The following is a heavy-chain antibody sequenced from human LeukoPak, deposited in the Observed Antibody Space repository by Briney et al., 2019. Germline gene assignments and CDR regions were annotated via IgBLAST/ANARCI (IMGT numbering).Heavy chain of an antibody. CDR3: AREDFWSGYYDY. CDR2: IYSGGST. J-gene: IGHJ4*02. D-gene: IGHD3-3*01. Sequence: GESLRLSCAASGFTVSSNYMSWVRQAPGKGLEWVSVIYSGGSTYYADSVKGRFTISRDNSKNTLYLQMNSLRAEDTAVYYCAREDFWSGYYDYWGQGTLVTVSS. CDR1: GFTVSSNY. V-gene: IGHV3-53*01.